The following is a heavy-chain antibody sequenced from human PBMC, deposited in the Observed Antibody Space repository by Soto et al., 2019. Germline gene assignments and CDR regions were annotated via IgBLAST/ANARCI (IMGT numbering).Heavy chain of an antibody. Sequence: SLRLSCAASGFTFSNHGIQWVRQAPGKGLEWVATIWYDGSNKYYADSVKGRFTISRDNSKNTVYLQMNSLRAEDTAVYYCAKQDYDFWSGSLELWGQGTTVTLSS. V-gene: IGHV3-33*06. J-gene: IGHJ6*02. CDR3: AKQDYDFWSGSLEL. CDR2: IWYDGSNK. CDR1: GFTFSNHG. D-gene: IGHD3-3*01.